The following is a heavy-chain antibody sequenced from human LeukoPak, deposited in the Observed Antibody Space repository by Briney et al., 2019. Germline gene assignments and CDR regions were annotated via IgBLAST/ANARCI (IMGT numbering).Heavy chain of an antibody. J-gene: IGHJ3*02. CDR1: GYTFTNYA. CDR3: TRLYSSGWRYDAFQI. CDR2: INTGTGNT. Sequence: ASVKVSCRSSGYTFTNYALHWVRQAPGQSLEWMGWINTGTGNTKSSQNLQDRVTFTMDTSATTAYMELSSLRSEDTAVYYCTRLYSSGWRYDAFQIRGQGTMVTVSS. D-gene: IGHD6-19*01. V-gene: IGHV1-3*04.